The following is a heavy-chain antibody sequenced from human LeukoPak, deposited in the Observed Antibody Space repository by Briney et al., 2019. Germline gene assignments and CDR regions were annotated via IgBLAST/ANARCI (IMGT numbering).Heavy chain of an antibody. CDR3: ANDGGFWVSVLWGVW. V-gene: IGHV3-23*01. CDR2: ITTSDGNT. Sequence: PGGSLRLSCAASGFTFSSYTMSWVRQAPGKGLEWVSTITTSDGNTYYADSVKGRFTVSRDNSKNTLYLQMNSLRAEDTAVYYCANDGGFWVSVLWGVWWGRGGLVTVSS. D-gene: IGHD3-16*01. J-gene: IGHJ1*01. CDR1: GFTFSSYT.